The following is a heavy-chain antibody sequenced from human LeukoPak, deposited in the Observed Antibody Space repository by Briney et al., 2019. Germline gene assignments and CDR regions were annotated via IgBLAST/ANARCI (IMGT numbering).Heavy chain of an antibody. J-gene: IGHJ4*02. CDR3: ARIGFGENYYFDY. V-gene: IGHV4-39*07. CDR1: GGSISGSSYY. CDR2: IYYSGST. Sequence: PSETLSLTCTVSGGSISGSSYYWGWIRQPPGKGLEWIGSIYYSGSTYYNLSLMSRVTISVDTSKNQFSLKLSSVTAADTAVYYCARIGFGENYYFDYWGQGTLVTVSS. D-gene: IGHD3-10*01.